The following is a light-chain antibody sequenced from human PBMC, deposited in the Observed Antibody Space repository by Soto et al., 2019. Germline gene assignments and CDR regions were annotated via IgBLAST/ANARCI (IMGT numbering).Light chain of an antibody. V-gene: IGKV1-39*01. CDR2: AAS. Sequence: DILMTQSPSPLSASLRDRVTLTCRASQSISSYLKWYQQKPGQAPKLLIYAASSLHSGVPSRFSGSGSGTDFTLTISSLQPEDFATYYCQQSYSTPRTFGQGTKVEIK. J-gene: IGKJ1*01. CDR3: QQSYSTPRT. CDR1: QSISSY.